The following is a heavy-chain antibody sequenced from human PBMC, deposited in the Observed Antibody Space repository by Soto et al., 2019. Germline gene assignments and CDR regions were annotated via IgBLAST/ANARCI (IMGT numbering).Heavy chain of an antibody. CDR2: ISGSGGST. CDR3: AKDRGGYYDSSGYPNWDFDY. Sequence: PGGSLRLSCAASGFTFSSYAMSWVRQAPGKGLEWVSAISGSGGSTYYADSVKGRFTISRDNSKNTLYLQMNSLRAEDTAVYYCAKDRGGYYDSSGYPNWDFDYWGQGTLVTVSS. D-gene: IGHD3-22*01. CDR1: GFTFSSYA. V-gene: IGHV3-23*01. J-gene: IGHJ4*02.